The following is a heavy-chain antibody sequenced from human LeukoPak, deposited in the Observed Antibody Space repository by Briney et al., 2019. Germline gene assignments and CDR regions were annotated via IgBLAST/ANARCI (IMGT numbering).Heavy chain of an antibody. Sequence: SETLSLTCAVYGGSFSGYYWSWIRQPPGKGLEWIGEINHSGSTNYNPSLKSRVTISVDTSKNQFSLKLSSVTAADTAVYYCARQYIVVVPAARTYCYYGMDVWGQGTTVTVSS. CDR3: ARQYIVVVPAARTYCYYGMDV. D-gene: IGHD2-2*01. CDR1: GGSFSGYY. V-gene: IGHV4-34*01. CDR2: INHSGST. J-gene: IGHJ6*02.